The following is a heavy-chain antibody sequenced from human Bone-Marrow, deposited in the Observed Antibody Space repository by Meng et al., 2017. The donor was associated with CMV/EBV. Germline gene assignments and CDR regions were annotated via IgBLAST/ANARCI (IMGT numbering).Heavy chain of an antibody. CDR2: ISSSSSYI. CDR1: GFTFSSYS. D-gene: IGHD3-22*01. J-gene: IGHJ5*02. CDR3: ARGYDSSGYYHPLRS. Sequence: GGSLRLSCAASGFTFSSYSMNWVRQAPGKGLEWVSSISSSSSYIYYADSVKGRFTISRDNAKNSLYLQMNSLRAEDTAVYYCARGYDSSGYYHPLRSWGQGTLVTVSS. V-gene: IGHV3-21*01.